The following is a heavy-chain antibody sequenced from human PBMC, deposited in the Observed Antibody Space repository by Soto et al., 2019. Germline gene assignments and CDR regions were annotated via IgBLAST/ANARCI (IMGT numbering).Heavy chain of an antibody. J-gene: IGHJ4*02. CDR3: ARITSPGYFDS. V-gene: IGHV3-7*05. D-gene: IGHD1-20*01. CDR2: IKQDGSEK. Sequence: EVQLVESGGGLVQPGGSLRLSCAASGFPFSSHWMTWVRQAPGKGLEWVAYIKQDGSEKYYVDSVMGRFTMSRDNTQSSLSLQMNTLRVEDSDVYYCARITSPGYFDSWVQGTMVTVSS. CDR1: GFPFSSHW.